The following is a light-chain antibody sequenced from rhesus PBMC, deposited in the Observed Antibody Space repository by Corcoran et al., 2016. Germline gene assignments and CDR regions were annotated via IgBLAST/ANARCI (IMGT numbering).Light chain of an antibody. CDR2: LAS. CDR1: QAISSY. CDR3: QQYNSFPLT. V-gene: IGKV1-25*01. Sequence: DIQMTQSPSSVSASVGDRVTITCRASQAISSYLAWYQQHPGKAPKLLNYLASTLQRGVPSRFSGSGSGTEFTLTISSLQPEDFTTYYCQQYNSFPLTFGGGTKVEIK. J-gene: IGKJ4*01.